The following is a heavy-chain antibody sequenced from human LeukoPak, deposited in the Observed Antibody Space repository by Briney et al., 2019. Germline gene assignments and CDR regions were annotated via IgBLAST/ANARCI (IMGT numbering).Heavy chain of an antibody. CDR2: IIPIFGTA. CDR3: ARGPTTVTTTFPLCYFDY. J-gene: IGHJ4*02. D-gene: IGHD4-17*01. V-gene: IGHV1-69*05. Sequence: SSVKVSCKASGGTFSSYAISWVRQAPGQGLEWMGGIIPIFGTASYAQKFQGRVTITTDESTSTAYMELSSLRSEDTAVYYCARGPTTVTTTFPLCYFDYWGQGTLVTVSS. CDR1: GGTFSSYA.